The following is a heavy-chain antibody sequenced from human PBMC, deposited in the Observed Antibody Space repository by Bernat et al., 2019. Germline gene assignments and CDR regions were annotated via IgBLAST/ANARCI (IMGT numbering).Heavy chain of an antibody. J-gene: IGHJ4*02. CDR1: GGPTSSTT. V-gene: IGHV4-59*08. D-gene: IGHD6-13*01. Sequence: QVQLQESGPGLVKPSETLSLTCTVSGGPTSSTTWTWIRQPPGKGLEWFGIIYYSGSTNYNPSLKSRVTISVDTSKNQFSLKLSSVTAADTAVYYCARAGYSSSWYNDYWGQGTLVTVSS. CDR2: IYYSGST. CDR3: ARAGYSSSWYNDY.